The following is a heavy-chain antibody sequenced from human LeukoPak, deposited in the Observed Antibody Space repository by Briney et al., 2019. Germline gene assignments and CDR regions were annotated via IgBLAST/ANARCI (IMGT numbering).Heavy chain of an antibody. Sequence: GGSLRLSCAASGFTFSSYGMHWVRQAPGKGLEWVAVISYDGSNKYYADSVKGRFTISRDNSKNTLYLQMNSLRAEDTAVYYCAKGFNSWIQLWSLDYWGQGTLVTVSS. CDR1: GFTFSSYG. CDR3: AKGFNSWIQLWSLDY. V-gene: IGHV3-30*18. CDR2: ISYDGSNK. J-gene: IGHJ4*02. D-gene: IGHD5-18*01.